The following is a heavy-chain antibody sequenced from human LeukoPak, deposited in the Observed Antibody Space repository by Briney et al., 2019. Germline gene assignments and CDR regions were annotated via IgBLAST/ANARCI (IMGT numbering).Heavy chain of an antibody. V-gene: IGHV4-59*01. CDR3: ARDLPYCSGGSCST. CDR2: IYYSGST. J-gene: IGHJ5*02. D-gene: IGHD2-15*01. CDR1: GGSFSGYY. Sequence: TSETLSLTCAVYGGSFSGYYWSWIRQPPGKGLEWIGYIYYSGSTNHNPSLKSRVTISVDTSKNQFSLKLSSATAADTAVYYCARDLPYCSGGSCSTWGQGTLVTVSS.